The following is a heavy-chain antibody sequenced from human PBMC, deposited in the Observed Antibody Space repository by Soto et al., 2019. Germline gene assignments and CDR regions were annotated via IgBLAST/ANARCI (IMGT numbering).Heavy chain of an antibody. V-gene: IGHV4-34*01. CDR2: INHSGGT. CDR3: ARDKITGLFDY. D-gene: IGHD2-8*02. CDR1: GFTFRSYW. J-gene: IGHJ4*02. Sequence: PGGSLRLSCAASGFTFRSYWMTWVRQPPGTGLEWIGEINHSGGTNYNPSLKSRVTISVDTSKNQFSLKLTSVTAADTAVYYCARDKITGLFDYWGQGTLVTVSS.